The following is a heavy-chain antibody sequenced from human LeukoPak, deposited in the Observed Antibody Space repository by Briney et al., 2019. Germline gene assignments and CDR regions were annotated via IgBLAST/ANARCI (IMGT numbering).Heavy chain of an antibody. CDR3: ANYGDQDASDI. D-gene: IGHD4-17*01. Sequence: GGALQISCKGSGSRFTSYWIGWVRQLPGKGLEWMGIIYPGDSDTRYSPSFQGQVTISADKSISTAYLQWSSLKASDTAMYYCANYGDQDASDIWGHGAMVTVSS. V-gene: IGHV5-51*01. CDR2: IYPGDSDT. CDR1: GSRFTSYW. J-gene: IGHJ3*02.